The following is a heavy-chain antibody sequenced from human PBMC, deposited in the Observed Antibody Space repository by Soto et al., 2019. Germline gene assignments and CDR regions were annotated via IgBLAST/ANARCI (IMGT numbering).Heavy chain of an antibody. CDR1: GGTFSSYA. J-gene: IGHJ6*02. D-gene: IGHD2-2*01. V-gene: IGHV1-69*01. CDR2: IIPISDTT. CDR3: ARSQGSSTSLEIYYYYYYGMDV. Sequence: QVQLVQSGAEVKKPGSSVKVSCKASGGTFSSYAISWVRQAPGQGLEWMGGIIPISDTTNYAQKFQGRVTITADESTSTAYTELSSLRPEDPAVYYCARSQGSSTSLEIYYYYYYGMDVWGQGTTVTVSS.